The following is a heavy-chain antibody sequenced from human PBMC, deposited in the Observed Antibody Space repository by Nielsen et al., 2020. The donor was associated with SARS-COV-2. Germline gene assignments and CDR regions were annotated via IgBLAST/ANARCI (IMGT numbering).Heavy chain of an antibody. CDR2: IYSGGST. Sequence: GESLKISCAASGFTFSSYAMSWVRQAPGKGLEWVSVIYSGGSTYYADSVKGRFTISRDNSKNTLYLQMNSLRPEDTAVYYCAREFALRDTAYFDYWGQGTLVTVSS. D-gene: IGHD5-18*01. J-gene: IGHJ4*02. CDR3: AREFALRDTAYFDY. V-gene: IGHV3-66*01. CDR1: GFTFSSYA.